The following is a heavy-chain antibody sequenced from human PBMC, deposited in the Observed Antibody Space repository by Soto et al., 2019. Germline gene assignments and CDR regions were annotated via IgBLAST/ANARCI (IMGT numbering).Heavy chain of an antibody. CDR2: IYYSGST. D-gene: IGHD3-22*01. J-gene: IGHJ4*02. Sequence: SDTLSLTCTVSGNSISSSSYYWGLIRQPPGKGLEWIGSIYYSGSTYYNPSLKSRVTISVDTSKNQFSLKLSSVTAADTAVYYCARRHDKYYDSSGYYLWGQGTLVTVS. CDR1: GNSISSSSYY. CDR3: ARRHDKYYDSSGYYL. V-gene: IGHV4-39*01.